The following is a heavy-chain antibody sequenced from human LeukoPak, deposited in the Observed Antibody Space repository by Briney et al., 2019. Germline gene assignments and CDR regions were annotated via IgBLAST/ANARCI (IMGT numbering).Heavy chain of an antibody. CDR2: IDWNGAST. CDR1: GFTFDDYG. CDR3: ARGSTMVSDY. J-gene: IGHJ4*02. Sequence: GGSLRLSCAASGFTFDDYGMSWVRQVAGQGLEWVSGIDWNGASTGYADSVKGRFTISRDNAKKSLYLQMNSLRAEDTALYDCARGSTMVSDYGGQGTLVTVS. D-gene: IGHD3-10*01. V-gene: IGHV3-20*01.